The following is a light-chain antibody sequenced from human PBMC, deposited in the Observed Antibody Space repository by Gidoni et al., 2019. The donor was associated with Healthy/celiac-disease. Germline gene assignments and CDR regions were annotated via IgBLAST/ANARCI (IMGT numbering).Light chain of an antibody. V-gene: IGKV1-12*01. J-gene: IGKJ5*01. CDR1: QGSSSW. CDR2: AAS. Sequence: DIQMTQSPSSVSASVVDRVTITCRASQGSSSWLAWYQQKPGKAPKLLVYAASSLQSGVPSRFSGSGSGTDFTLTISRLQPEDFATYYCQQVNSFPITFGQGTRLEIK. CDR3: QQVNSFPIT.